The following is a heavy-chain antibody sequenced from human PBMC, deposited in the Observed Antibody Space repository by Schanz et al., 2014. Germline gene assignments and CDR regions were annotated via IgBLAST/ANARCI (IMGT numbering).Heavy chain of an antibody. CDR1: GYTFTTYY. J-gene: IGHJ4*02. D-gene: IGHD3-10*01. CDR3: ARDRVSFVRGPLGVD. V-gene: IGHV1-18*04. CDR2: ISGYNGDT. Sequence: QVQLVQSGVEVKRPGASVRVSCKASGYTFTTYYIHWVRQAPGQGLEWMGWISGYNGDTNYAPKFQDRVTMTTDTSTGITSLELRNLKSDDTAVYYCARDRVSFVRGPLGVDWGQGTQVIVSS.